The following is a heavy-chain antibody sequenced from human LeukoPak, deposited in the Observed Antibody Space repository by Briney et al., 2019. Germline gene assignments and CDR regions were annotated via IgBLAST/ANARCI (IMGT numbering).Heavy chain of an antibody. Sequence: GGSLRLSCAASGFTFSDYNMNWVRQAPGKGLEWVSFISSSSSYTNYADSVKGRFTISRDNAKNSLYLQMNSLRAEDTAVYYCASGSSSWKLDYWGQGTLVTVSS. CDR2: ISSSSSYT. CDR3: ASGSSSWKLDY. D-gene: IGHD6-13*01. J-gene: IGHJ4*02. V-gene: IGHV3-11*06. CDR1: GFTFSDYN.